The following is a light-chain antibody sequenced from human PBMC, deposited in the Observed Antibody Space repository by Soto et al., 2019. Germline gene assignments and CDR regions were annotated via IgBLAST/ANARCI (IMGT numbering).Light chain of an antibody. V-gene: IGKV1-5*03. Sequence: DIQMTQSPSTLSASVGDRVTITCRASQSISSWLAWYQQKPGKAPKLLIYKASSLESGVPSRFSGSGSGTEFTLTITSLQTDDFATYYCQQYNSYRRTFGQGTKVEIK. CDR2: KAS. CDR3: QQYNSYRRT. J-gene: IGKJ1*01. CDR1: QSISSW.